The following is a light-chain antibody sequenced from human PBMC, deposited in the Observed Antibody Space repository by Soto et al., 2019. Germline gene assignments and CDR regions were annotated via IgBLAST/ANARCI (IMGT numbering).Light chain of an antibody. CDR1: ESISKW. V-gene: IGKV1-5*01. CDR2: DAS. CDR3: HSRA. Sequence: DIPLTQSPSTLSASLRDRVTITCRASESISKWLAWYQQKPGTAPKLLIYDASTLESGVPSRFSGSGSGTEFTLTISSLQPDDFATYYCHSRAFGQGTRLENK. J-gene: IGKJ5*01.